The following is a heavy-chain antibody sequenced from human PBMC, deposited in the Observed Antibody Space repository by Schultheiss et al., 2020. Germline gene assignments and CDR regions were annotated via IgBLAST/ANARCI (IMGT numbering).Heavy chain of an antibody. V-gene: IGHV4-34*01. J-gene: IGHJ5*02. CDR1: GGSFSGFS. CDR3: ARVRVYYDILTGRFDP. D-gene: IGHD3-9*01. CDR2: IYYSGTT. Sequence: SQTLSLTCAVYGGSFSGFSWTWIRQPPGKGLEWIGSIYYSGTTQYNPSLKSRVTISVETSKNQFSLKLSSVTAADTAVYYCARVRVYYDILTGRFDPWGQGTLVTVSS.